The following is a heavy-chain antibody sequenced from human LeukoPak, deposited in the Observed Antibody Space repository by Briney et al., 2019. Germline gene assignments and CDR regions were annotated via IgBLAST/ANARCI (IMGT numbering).Heavy chain of an antibody. V-gene: IGHV4-59*08. CDR1: GGSISSYY. CDR3: ARANANRAYYYYGMDV. Sequence: SETLSLTCTVSGGSISSYYWSWIRQPPGKGLEWIGYIYYSGSTNYNPSLKSRVTISVDTSKNQFSLKLSSVTAADTAVYYCARANANRAYYYYGMDVWGQGTTVTVSS. CDR2: IYYSGST. D-gene: IGHD3-16*02. J-gene: IGHJ6*02.